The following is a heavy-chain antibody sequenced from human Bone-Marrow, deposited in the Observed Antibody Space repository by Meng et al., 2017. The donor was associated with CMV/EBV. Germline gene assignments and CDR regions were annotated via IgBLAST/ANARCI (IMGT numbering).Heavy chain of an antibody. V-gene: IGHV3-48*04. CDR2: ISSGSSTI. D-gene: IGHD4/OR15-4a*01. CDR3: ARVPIYGGNGFAI. CDR1: EFTFSSHS. J-gene: IGHJ3*02. Sequence: GESLKISCAASEFTFSSHSMNWVRQAPGKGPEWVSYISSGSSTIYYVDSVKGRFTISRDDAKNSLYLQMNSLRAEDTAVYYCARVPIYGGNGFAIWGQG.